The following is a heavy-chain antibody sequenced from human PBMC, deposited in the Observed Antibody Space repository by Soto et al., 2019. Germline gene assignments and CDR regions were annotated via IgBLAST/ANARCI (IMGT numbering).Heavy chain of an antibody. CDR2: IRSTPYCGTT. Sequence: EVQVVESGGGLVQPGRSLRLSCTTSGFTFGDYAVSWFRQAPGKGLEWVGFIRSTPYCGTTEYAASVRGRFTISRDDSKSIAYLQMNSLKTEDTAVYYCTRWSSNWYGVSDYWGQGTLVTVSS. CDR3: TRWSSNWYGVSDY. CDR1: GFTFGDYA. D-gene: IGHD6-13*01. V-gene: IGHV3-49*03. J-gene: IGHJ4*02.